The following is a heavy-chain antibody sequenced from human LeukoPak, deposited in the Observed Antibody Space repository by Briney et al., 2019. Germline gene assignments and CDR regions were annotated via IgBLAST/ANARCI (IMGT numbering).Heavy chain of an antibody. Sequence: GGSLRLSCAASGFTFSSYAMHWVRQAPGMGLEWVAVISYDGSNKYYADSVKGRFTISRDNSKNTLYLQMNSLRAEDTAVYYCARDAGYGGNSGFGDYWGQGTLVTVSS. J-gene: IGHJ4*02. CDR1: GFTFSSYA. D-gene: IGHD4-23*01. V-gene: IGHV3-30-3*01. CDR3: ARDAGYGGNSGFGDY. CDR2: ISYDGSNK.